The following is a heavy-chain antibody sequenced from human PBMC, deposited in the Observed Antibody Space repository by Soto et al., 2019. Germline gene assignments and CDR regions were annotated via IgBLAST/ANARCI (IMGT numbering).Heavy chain of an antibody. CDR3: ARAHRTPPRGSGN. CDR1: GFTVSSNY. Sequence: EVQLVESGGGLVQPGGSLRLSCAASGFTVSSNYMSWVRQAPGKGLEWVSVIYSGGSAYYADSVKGRFTISRDNSKNTLYLQMNSLRVEDTAVYYCARAHRTPPRGSGNWGQGALVTVSS. CDR2: IYSGGSA. J-gene: IGHJ4*02. D-gene: IGHD1-1*01. V-gene: IGHV3-66*01.